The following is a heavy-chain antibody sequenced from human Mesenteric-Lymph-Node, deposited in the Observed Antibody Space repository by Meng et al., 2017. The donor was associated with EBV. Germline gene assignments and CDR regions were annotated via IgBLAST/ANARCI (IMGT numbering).Heavy chain of an antibody. J-gene: IGHJ6*02. D-gene: IGHD4-17*01. Sequence: VQVGQSGAEVKKPGASVKVSCKASGYTFTSYYMHWVRQAPGQGLEWMGIINPSGGSTSYAQKFQGRVTMTRDTSTSTVYMELSSLRSEDTAVYYCARVRVTTEYYYYGLDVWGQGTTVTVSS. CDR1: GYTFTSYY. CDR3: ARVRVTTEYYYYGLDV. CDR2: INPSGGST. V-gene: IGHV1-46*01.